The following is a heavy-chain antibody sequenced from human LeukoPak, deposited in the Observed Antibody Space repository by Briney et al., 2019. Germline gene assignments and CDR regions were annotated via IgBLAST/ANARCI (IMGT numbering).Heavy chain of an antibody. V-gene: IGHV3-33*01. CDR1: GFTFSSYG. D-gene: IGHD1-14*01. Sequence: PGRSLRLSCAASGFTFSSYGMHWVRQAPGKGLEWVATIRYDGTEKHYAEFLTGRFTVSRDNSKNTLYLEMNSLRAEDTAVYYCAREAWDLTGRAPVIWGQGTRVTVPS. J-gene: IGHJ4*02. CDR3: AREAWDLTGRAPVI. CDR2: IRYDGTEK.